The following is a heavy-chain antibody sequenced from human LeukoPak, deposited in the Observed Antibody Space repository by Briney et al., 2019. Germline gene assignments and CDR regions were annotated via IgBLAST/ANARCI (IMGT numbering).Heavy chain of an antibody. J-gene: IGHJ5*02. V-gene: IGHV1-8*02. CDR2: MYPNSGNT. CDR3: ARGSSLWFGESHNWFDP. Sequence: GASVKVSCKASGYTFTSHGINWVRQATGHGLEWMGWMYPNSGNTGYAQKFQGRVTMTRNTSISTAYMELSSLRSEDTAVYYCARGSSLWFGESHNWFDPWGQGTLVTVSS. CDR1: GYTFTSHG. D-gene: IGHD3-10*01.